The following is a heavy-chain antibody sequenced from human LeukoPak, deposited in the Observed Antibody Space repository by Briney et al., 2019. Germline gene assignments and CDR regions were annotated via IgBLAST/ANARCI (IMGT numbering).Heavy chain of an antibody. CDR3: ARSYSGYDPFDY. V-gene: IGHV3-30*03. CDR2: ISYDGSNK. CDR1: GFTFSSYG. D-gene: IGHD5-12*01. J-gene: IGHJ4*02. Sequence: PGGSLRLSCAASGFTFSSYGMHWVRQAPGKGLEWVAVISYDGSNKYYADSVKGRFTISRDDSKNTLYLQMNSLRAEDTAVYYCARSYSGYDPFDYWGQGTLVTVSS.